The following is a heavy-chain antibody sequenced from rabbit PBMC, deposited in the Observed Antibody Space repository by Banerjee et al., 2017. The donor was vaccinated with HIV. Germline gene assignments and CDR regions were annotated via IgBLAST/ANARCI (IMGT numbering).Heavy chain of an antibody. D-gene: IGHD6-1*01. CDR1: GFSFSSSYW. Sequence: QSLEESGGDLVKPGASLTLTCTASGFSFSSSYWIWWVRQAPGKGPEWIACIYAGDGSTEYASWAKGRFTISKTSSTTVTLQMTSLTAADTATYFCARDAGAYANLWGQGTLVTVS. CDR3: ARDAGAYANL. J-gene: IGHJ3*01. CDR2: IYAGDGST. V-gene: IGHV1S40*01.